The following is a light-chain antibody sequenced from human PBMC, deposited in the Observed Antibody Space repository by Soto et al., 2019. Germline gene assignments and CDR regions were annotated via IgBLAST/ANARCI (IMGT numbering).Light chain of an antibody. CDR2: GNS. CDR1: SSNIGAGYD. CDR3: QSYDSSLQVYV. J-gene: IGLJ1*01. Sequence: QSVLTQPPSVSGAPGQRVTISCTGSSSNIGAGYDVHWYQQLPGTAPKLLIYGNSNRPSGVPDRFFGSKSGTSASLAITGLQAEDEADYYCQSYDSSLQVYVFGTGTKLTVL. V-gene: IGLV1-40*01.